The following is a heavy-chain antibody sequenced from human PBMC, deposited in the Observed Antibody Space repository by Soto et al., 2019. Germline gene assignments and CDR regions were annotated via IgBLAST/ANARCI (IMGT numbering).Heavy chain of an antibody. V-gene: IGHV4-59*08. CDR1: GGSFSGYD. CDR2: IYYSGST. D-gene: IGHD1-1*01. CDR3: ARRYGYSFDY. J-gene: IGHJ4*02. Sequence: SETLCLTCAVNGGSGGSFSGYDWSWIRQPPGKGLEWIGYIYYSGSTNYNPSLKSRVTISVDTSKNQFSLKLSSVTAADTAVYYCARRYGYSFDYWGQGTLVTVSS.